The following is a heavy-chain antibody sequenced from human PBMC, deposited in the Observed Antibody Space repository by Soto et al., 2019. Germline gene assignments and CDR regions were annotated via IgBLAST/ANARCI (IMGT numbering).Heavy chain of an antibody. CDR2: IYPGGTT. CDR1: GFSVSTHY. CDR3: ARGIEALTISHPYYFDS. D-gene: IGHD3-10*01. V-gene: IGHV3-66*01. Sequence: LVESGGELVQPGGSLRLSCAVSGFSVSTHYMSWVRQPPGKGLEWVSVIYPGGTTYYGVSVRGRFTISRDSSANTVHLQMSRLRVDDTAIYYCARGIEALTISHPYYFDSWGQGTVVTVSS. J-gene: IGHJ5*01.